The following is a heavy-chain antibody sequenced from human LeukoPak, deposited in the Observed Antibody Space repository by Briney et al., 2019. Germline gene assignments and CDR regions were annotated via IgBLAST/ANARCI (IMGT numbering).Heavy chain of an antibody. CDR1: GFPFTSYA. Sequence: ASVKVSCKASGFPFTSYAIHWVRQAPGQRLEWMGWVNADNSNTKYSQKFQGRVTMTRDMSTSTVYMELSSLRSEDTAVYYCARYIAAAGTIDYWGQGTLVTVSS. J-gene: IGHJ4*02. CDR2: VNADNSNT. D-gene: IGHD6-13*01. V-gene: IGHV1-3*01. CDR3: ARYIAAAGTIDY.